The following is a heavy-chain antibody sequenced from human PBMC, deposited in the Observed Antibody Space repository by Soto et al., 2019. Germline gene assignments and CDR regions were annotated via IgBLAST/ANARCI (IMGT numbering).Heavy chain of an antibody. CDR1: GGSISSGGYS. D-gene: IGHD2-15*01. V-gene: IGHV4-30-2*01. J-gene: IGHJ5*02. CDR2: IYHSGST. CDR3: ARADVKGCSGGSCYGKWWFDP. Sequence: PSETLSLTCAVSGGSISSGGYSWSWIRQPPGKGLEWIGYIYHSGSTYYNPSLKSRVTISVDRSKNQFSLKLSSVTAADTAVYYCARADVKGCSGGSCYGKWWFDPWGQGTLVTVSS.